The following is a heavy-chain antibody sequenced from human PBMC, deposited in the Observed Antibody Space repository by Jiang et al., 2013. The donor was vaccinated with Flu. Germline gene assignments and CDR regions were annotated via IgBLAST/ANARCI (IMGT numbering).Heavy chain of an antibody. D-gene: IGHD2-21*01. Sequence: VQLVESGGGLVQPGRSLRLSCTASGFNVDDYALTWVRQAPGKGLEWVGYIRAKDYGGTTDYAASVKGRFIISMDDSSGIAYLQMDSLKTEDTAVYFCAGPNMWHFDFWGQGALVTVSS. CDR1: GFNVDDYA. J-gene: IGHJ4*02. CDR3: AGPNMWHFDF. CDR2: IRAKDYGGTT. V-gene: IGHV3-49*04.